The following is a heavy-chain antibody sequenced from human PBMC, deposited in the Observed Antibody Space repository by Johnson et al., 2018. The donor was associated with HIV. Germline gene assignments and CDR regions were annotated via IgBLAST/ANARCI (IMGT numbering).Heavy chain of an antibody. CDR2: IKQDGSEK. CDR3: ARDHSGYDSVTSAFDI. CDR1: GFTFSSYW. Sequence: MQLVESGGGLVQPGGSLRLSCAASGFTFSSYWMSWVRQAPGKGLEWVANIKQDGSEKYYVDSVKGRFTISRDNAKNTLYLEMNSLRAEDTAVYYCARDHSGYDSVTSAFDIWGQGTMVTVSS. V-gene: IGHV3-7*01. D-gene: IGHD5-12*01. J-gene: IGHJ3*02.